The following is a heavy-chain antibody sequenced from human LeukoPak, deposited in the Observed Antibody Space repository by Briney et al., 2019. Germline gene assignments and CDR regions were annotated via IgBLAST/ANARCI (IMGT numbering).Heavy chain of an antibody. D-gene: IGHD1-14*01. CDR1: GFTFSNYS. CDR2: ISGSGSNT. Sequence: GGSLRLSCAASGFTFSNYSMSWVRQAPGKGLEWVSVISGSGSNTDYSDSVKGRFTFSRDNSKNTLSLQMNRQRAEDTDIYYCAKSVGTGPTPTDYWRQGTLVTVSS. V-gene: IGHV3-23*01. J-gene: IGHJ4*02. CDR3: AKSVGTGPTPTDY.